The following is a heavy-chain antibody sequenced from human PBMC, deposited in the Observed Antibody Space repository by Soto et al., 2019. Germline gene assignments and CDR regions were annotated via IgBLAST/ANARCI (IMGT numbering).Heavy chain of an antibody. CDR2: IIPILGIA. J-gene: IGHJ4*02. CDR3: AVTTLGGRGYCSGGSCHILWG. D-gene: IGHD2-15*01. Sequence: SVKVSCKASGGTFSSYTISWVLQAPGQGLEWMGRIIPILGIANYAQKFQGRVTITADKSTSTAYMELSSLRSEDTAVYYCAVTTLGGRGYCSGGSCHILWGWGKETLVTVCS. CDR1: GGTFSSYT. V-gene: IGHV1-69*02.